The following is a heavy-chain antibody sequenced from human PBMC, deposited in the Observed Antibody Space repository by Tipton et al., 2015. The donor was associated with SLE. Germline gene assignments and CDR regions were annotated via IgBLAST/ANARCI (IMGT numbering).Heavy chain of an antibody. D-gene: IGHD3-10*01. CDR2: ISGSGGTT. CDR3: ASSLSSNYLDF. CDR1: GFTFSSYA. J-gene: IGHJ4*02. V-gene: IGHV3-23*01. Sequence: SLRLSCAASGFTFSSYAMSWVRQAPGKGLEWVSLISGSGGTTYYADSVKGRFTISRDNSKNTLYLQMNSLRAEDTAVYYCASSLSSNYLDFWGQGTLATVSS.